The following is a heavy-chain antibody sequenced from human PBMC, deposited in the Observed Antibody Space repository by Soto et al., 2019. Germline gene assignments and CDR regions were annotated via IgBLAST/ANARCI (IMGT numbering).Heavy chain of an antibody. V-gene: IGHV1-18*01. CDR3: ARGAFCGGASGCRDMDV. Sequence: ASVKVSCKSSGYKFISHSITWVRQAPGQGLEWMGRISAYNGNTNYAQKLQGRVTMTTDTSTNTAYMELRSLRSDDTAVYYCARGAFCGGASGCRDMDVWGQGTTVTVSS. D-gene: IGHD2-21*01. CDR2: ISAYNGNT. CDR1: GYKFISHS. J-gene: IGHJ6*02.